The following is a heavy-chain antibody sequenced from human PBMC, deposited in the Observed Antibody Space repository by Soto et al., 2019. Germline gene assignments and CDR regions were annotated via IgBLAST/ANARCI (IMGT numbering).Heavy chain of an antibody. J-gene: IGHJ3*02. CDR2: IKKDGSKI. V-gene: IGHV3-7*05. CDR3: ARDVSPGSSSLYLYAFDT. D-gene: IGHD6-13*01. CDR1: GFSFGSSW. Sequence: EVQLVESGGDLVQPGGSLRLSCAASGFSFGSSWMTWVRQAPGKGLEWVANIKKDGSKINYLESVRGRFTVSRDNAKNALYLEMHSLRAEDTALYYCARDVSPGSSSLYLYAFDTWCQWTMVTVSS.